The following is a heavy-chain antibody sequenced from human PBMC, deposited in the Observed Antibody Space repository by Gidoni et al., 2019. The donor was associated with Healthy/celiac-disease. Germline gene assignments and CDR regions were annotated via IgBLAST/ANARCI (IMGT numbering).Heavy chain of an antibody. D-gene: IGHD4-17*01. J-gene: IGHJ4*02. CDR2: IYYSGST. CDR3: ARPRYGYYFDY. CDR1: GGSISSSSYY. V-gene: IGHV4-39*01. Sequence: QLHLQESGPGLVKPSETLSLTCTVSGGSISSSSYYWGWIRQPPGKGLEWIGSIYYSGSTYYNPSLKSRVTISVDTSKNQFSLKLSSVTAADTAVYYCARPRYGYYFDYWGQGTLVTVSS.